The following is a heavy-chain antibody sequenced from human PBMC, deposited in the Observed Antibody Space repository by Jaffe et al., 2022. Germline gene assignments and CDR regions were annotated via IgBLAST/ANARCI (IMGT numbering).Heavy chain of an antibody. CDR3: ASGPSGGYDILTGFPITNFDY. Sequence: EVQLLESGGGLVQPGGSLRLSCAASGFTFSSYAMSWVRQAPGKGLEWVSAISGSGGSTYYADSVKGRFTISRDNSKNTLYLQMNSLRAEDTAVYYCASGPSGGYDILTGFPITNFDYWGQGTLVTVSS. D-gene: IGHD3-9*01. V-gene: IGHV3-23*01. CDR1: GFTFSSYA. CDR2: ISGSGGST. J-gene: IGHJ4*02.